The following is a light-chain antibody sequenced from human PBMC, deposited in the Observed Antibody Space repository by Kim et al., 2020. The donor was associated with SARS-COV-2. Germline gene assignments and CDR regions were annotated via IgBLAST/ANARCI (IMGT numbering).Light chain of an antibody. V-gene: IGLV2-23*02. J-gene: IGLJ2*01. CDR2: DVS. Sequence: QSITISCTGTSSDVGSYNLVSWYQQHPGKAPKLLIYDVSKRPSGVSNRFSGSKSGNTASLTISGLQAEDEADYYCCSYVGSSTFVVFGGGTQLTVL. CDR3: CSYVGSSTFVV. CDR1: SSDVGSYNL.